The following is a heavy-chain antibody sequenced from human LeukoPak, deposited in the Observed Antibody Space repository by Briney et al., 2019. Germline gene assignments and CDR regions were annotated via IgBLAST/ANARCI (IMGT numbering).Heavy chain of an antibody. CDR3: ARDGISYSSSANPGY. CDR1: GYTFTSYD. Sequence: ASVKVSCKASGYTFTSYDINWVRQATGQGLEWMGWISAYNGNTNYAQKLQGRVTMTTDTSTSTAYMELRSLRSDDTAVYYCARDGISYSSSANPGYWGQGALVTVSS. J-gene: IGHJ4*02. CDR2: ISAYNGNT. V-gene: IGHV1-18*01. D-gene: IGHD6-6*01.